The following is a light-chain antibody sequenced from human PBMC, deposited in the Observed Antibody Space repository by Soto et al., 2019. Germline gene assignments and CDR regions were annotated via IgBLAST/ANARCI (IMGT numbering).Light chain of an antibody. V-gene: IGKV1-13*02. CDR2: DAS. Sequence: IQLTQSPSSLSASVGDRVTITCREGQDIGSDLAWYQQRPGKAPKLLLYDASNLEAGVPSRFSGSGSGTDFTLTITSLRPEDFATYYCQQLTGFPLTFGGGTKGQIK. CDR3: QQLTGFPLT. CDR1: QDIGSD. J-gene: IGKJ4*01.